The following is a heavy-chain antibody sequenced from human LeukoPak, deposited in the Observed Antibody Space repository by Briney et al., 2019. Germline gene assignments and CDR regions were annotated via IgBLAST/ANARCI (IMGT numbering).Heavy chain of an antibody. CDR3: ARVSTGLGEDY. V-gene: IGHV4-59*01. CDR1: GGSFSGYY. D-gene: IGHD2-21*01. Sequence: PSETLSLTCAVYGGSFSGYYWSWIRQPPGKGLEWIGYIYYSGSTNYNPSLKSRVTISVDTSKNQFSLKLSSVTAADTAVYYCARVSTGLGEDYWGQGTLVTVSS. CDR2: IYYSGST. J-gene: IGHJ4*02.